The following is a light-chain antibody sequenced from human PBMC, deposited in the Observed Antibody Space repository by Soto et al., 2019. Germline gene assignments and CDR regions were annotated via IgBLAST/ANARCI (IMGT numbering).Light chain of an antibody. Sequence: DIQMTQSPSTLSASGGDRVTITCRASQSIDRWLAWYQQRPGRAPKLLIYDVANLETGVPSRFSGSGSETEFTLTISSLQPDDFAIYYCQQYNSYPLTFGGGTKVEIK. V-gene: IGKV1-5*01. CDR2: DVA. CDR1: QSIDRW. CDR3: QQYNSYPLT. J-gene: IGKJ4*01.